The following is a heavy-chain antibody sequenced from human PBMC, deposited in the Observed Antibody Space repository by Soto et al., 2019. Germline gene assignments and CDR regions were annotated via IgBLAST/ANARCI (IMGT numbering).Heavy chain of an antibody. V-gene: IGHV4-4*07. J-gene: IGHJ2*01. Sequence: SETLSLTCTVSGGSISSYYWSWIRQPAGKGLEWIGRIYTSGSTNYNPSLKSRVTMSVDTSKNQFSLKLSSVTAADTAVYYCARVRREREYNSSSGYFDLWGRGTLVTVSS. D-gene: IGHD6-6*01. CDR2: IYTSGST. CDR1: GGSISSYY. CDR3: ARVRREREYNSSSGYFDL.